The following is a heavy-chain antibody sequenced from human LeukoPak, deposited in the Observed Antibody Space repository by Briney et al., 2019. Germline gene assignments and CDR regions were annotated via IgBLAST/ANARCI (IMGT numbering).Heavy chain of an antibody. D-gene: IGHD4-17*01. V-gene: IGHV4-59*01. CDR2: IYYRGST. Sequence: SETLSLTCTVSGGSISTYYRSWVRQPPGKGLGWVGYIYYRGSTSYNTSLKSRVTILVDTSKNQFSLNLSSVTAADTAVYYCARGGYTTGGYWYLDLWGRGTLVTVSS. J-gene: IGHJ2*01. CDR1: GGSISTYY. CDR3: ARGGYTTGGYWYLDL.